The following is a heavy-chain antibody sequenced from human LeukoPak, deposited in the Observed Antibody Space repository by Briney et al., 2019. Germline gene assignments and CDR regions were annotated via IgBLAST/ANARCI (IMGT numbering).Heavy chain of an antibody. CDR2: ISASGTNT. J-gene: IGHJ6*02. CDR3: AKDVRVGGGGMDV. CDR1: GFTFSNAW. D-gene: IGHD1-26*01. Sequence: PGGSLRLSCAASGFTFSNAWMSWVRQAPGKGLEWVSLISASGTNTYYADSVKGRFTISRDNSKNTLSLQMNSLRAEDTAVYYCAKDVRVGGGGMDVWGQGTPVTVSS. V-gene: IGHV3-23*01.